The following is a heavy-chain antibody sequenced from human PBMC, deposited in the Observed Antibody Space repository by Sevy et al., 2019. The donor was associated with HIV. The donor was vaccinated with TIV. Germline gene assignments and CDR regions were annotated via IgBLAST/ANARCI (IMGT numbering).Heavy chain of an antibody. V-gene: IGHV3-15*01. CDR3: ATETYCSSTTCPGSFDY. D-gene: IGHD2-2*01. CDR1: EFTFNNAW. CDR2: HNTKTDGGTT. Sequence: GGSLRLTCAVSEFTFNNAWISWVRRAPGKGLEWVGRHNTKTDGGTTDYAAPVKGRFTISRDDSKNHLYLQMNSLKIEDTAVYYCATETYCSSTTCPGSFDYWGQGTLVTVSS. J-gene: IGHJ4*02.